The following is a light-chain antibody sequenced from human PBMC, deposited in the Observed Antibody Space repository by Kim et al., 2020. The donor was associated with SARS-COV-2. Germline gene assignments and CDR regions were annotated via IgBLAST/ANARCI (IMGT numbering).Light chain of an antibody. V-gene: IGKV3-20*01. CDR1: QSLTSSS. Sequence: LSPGARPTLSCRASQSLTSSSLAWYQQKPGRAPKLLIYAASSRATGVADRFSGSGSGTDFTLTISRLEPEDFAIYYCQQYGDSPRTFGQGTKLEI. CDR3: QQYGDSPRT. J-gene: IGKJ2*01. CDR2: AAS.